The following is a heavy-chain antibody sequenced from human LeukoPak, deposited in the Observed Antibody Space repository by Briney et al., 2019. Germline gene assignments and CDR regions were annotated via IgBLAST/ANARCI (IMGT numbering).Heavy chain of an antibody. J-gene: IGHJ4*02. V-gene: IGHV3-74*01. CDR1: GFTFSSYW. CDR3: ARAQITGTTLDY. Sequence: GGSLRLSCAASGFTFSSYWMHWVRQAPGKGLVWVSRINSDGSSTSYADSVKGRLTISRDNAKNTLYLQMNSLRAEDTAVYYCARAQITGTTLDYWGQGTLVTVSS. D-gene: IGHD1-7*01. CDR2: INSDGSST.